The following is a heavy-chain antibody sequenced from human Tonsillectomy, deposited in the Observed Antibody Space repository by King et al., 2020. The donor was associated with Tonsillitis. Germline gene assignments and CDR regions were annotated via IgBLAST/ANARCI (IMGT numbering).Heavy chain of an antibody. J-gene: IGHJ5*02. CDR3: ARITRAYPTSWAHFDP. CDR1: GYSFTTYW. V-gene: IGHV5-51*01. D-gene: IGHD2-2*01. Sequence: LVQSGAEVKKPGESLKISCKGSGYSFTTYWIGWVRQMPGKGLEWMGIIYPGDSDTRYSPSFQGQVTISADKSISPAYLQWSSLKASDTAMYYCARITRAYPTSWAHFDPWGQGTLVTVSS. CDR2: IYPGDSDT.